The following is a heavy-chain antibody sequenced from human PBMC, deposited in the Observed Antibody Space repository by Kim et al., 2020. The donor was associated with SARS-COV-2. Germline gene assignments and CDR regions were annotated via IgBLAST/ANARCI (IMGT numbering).Heavy chain of an antibody. J-gene: IGHJ6*03. CDR3: ARVVVVVPASGNYYYYYYMDV. Sequence: ASVKVSCKASGYTFTGYYMHWVRQAPGQGLEWMGWINPNSGGTNYAQKFQGRVTMTRDTSISTAYMELSRLRSDDTAVYYCARVVVVVPASGNYYYYYYMDVWGKGTTVTVSS. CDR2: INPNSGGT. D-gene: IGHD2-2*01. V-gene: IGHV1-2*02. CDR1: GYTFTGYY.